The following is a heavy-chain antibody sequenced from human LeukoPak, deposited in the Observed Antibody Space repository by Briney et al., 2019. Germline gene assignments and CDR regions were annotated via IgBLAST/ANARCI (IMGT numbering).Heavy chain of an antibody. J-gene: IGHJ5*02. CDR1: GGSFSGYY. CDR2: INHSGST. CDR3: ARAEDYGDYNWFDP. V-gene: IGHV4-34*01. D-gene: IGHD4-17*01. Sequence: PSETLSLTCAVYGGSFSGYYWSWIRQPPGKGLEWIGEINHSGSTNYNPSLKSRVTISVDTSKNQFSLKLSSVTAADTAVYYCARAEDYGDYNWFDPWGQGTLVTVSS.